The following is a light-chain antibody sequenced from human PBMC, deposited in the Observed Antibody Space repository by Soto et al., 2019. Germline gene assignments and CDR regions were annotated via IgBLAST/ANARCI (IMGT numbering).Light chain of an antibody. J-gene: IGLJ2*01. CDR1: SSDVGGYNF. Sequence: QSALTQPPSASGPPGQSVTISCTGTSSDVGGYNFVSWYQQHPGKAPKLIIYEVTKRPSGVPDRFSGSKSGNTASLTVSGLQGEDEADYYCTSYAGSNIPVVFGGGTKLTVL. CDR3: TSYAGSNIPVV. CDR2: EVT. V-gene: IGLV2-8*01.